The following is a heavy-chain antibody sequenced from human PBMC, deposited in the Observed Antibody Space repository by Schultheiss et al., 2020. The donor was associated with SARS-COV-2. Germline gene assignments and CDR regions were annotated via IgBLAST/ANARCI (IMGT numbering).Heavy chain of an antibody. D-gene: IGHD4-23*01. V-gene: IGHV4-34*01. CDR2: INHSGST. J-gene: IGHJ6*02. CDR1: GGSFSGYY. CDR3: ARSLEGGNSSQRDKRKTRKTYYYYGMDV. Sequence: GSLRLSCAVYGGSFSGYYWSWIRQPPGKGLEWIGEINHSGSTNYNPSLKSRVTISVDTSKNQFSLKLSSVTAADTAVYYCARSLEGGNSSQRDKRKTRKTYYYYGMDVWGQGTTVTVSS.